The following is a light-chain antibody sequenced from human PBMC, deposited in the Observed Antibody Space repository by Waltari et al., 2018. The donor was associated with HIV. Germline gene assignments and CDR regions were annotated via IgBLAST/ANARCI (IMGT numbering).Light chain of an antibody. J-gene: IGKJ1*01. CDR1: QSISGN. V-gene: IGKV3-15*01. CDR2: GAS. Sequence: IVMTQSPATLSVSPGERATLSCRASQSISGNFAGYQQSRGQAPRLLIYGASTRASGIPARFSGSGSGPDFSLTISSLQSEDSALYYCQQYNHWPRTFGQGTKLEI. CDR3: QQYNHWPRT.